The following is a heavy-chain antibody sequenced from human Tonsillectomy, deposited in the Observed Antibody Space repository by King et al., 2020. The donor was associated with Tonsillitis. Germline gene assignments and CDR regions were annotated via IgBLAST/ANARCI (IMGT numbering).Heavy chain of an antibody. Sequence: VQLQQWGAVLLKPSETLSLTCAVYGGSFSTYYWTWIRQPPGTGLEWSGEINHSGSTNYNPSLKSRVIISANTSKNQFSLNLTSVTAADTAVYYCASLLSDSSGHYYWYFDLWGRGTLVTVSS. V-gene: IGHV4-34*01. CDR2: INHSGST. CDR1: GGSFSTYY. D-gene: IGHD3-22*01. J-gene: IGHJ2*01. CDR3: ASLLSDSSGHYYWYFDL.